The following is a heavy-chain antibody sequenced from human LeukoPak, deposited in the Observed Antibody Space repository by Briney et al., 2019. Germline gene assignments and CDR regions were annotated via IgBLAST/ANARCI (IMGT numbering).Heavy chain of an antibody. CDR1: GGSISSGGFY. V-gene: IGHV4-31*11. CDR3: ARLAYDSSGYYSAFRYYGMDV. J-gene: IGHJ6*02. Sequence: SETLSLTCDVSGGSISSGGFYWSWIRQLPGKGLEWIGHIYYSGSTYYNPSLKSRLTISMDTSKKQFSLKLSSVAAADTAVYYCARLAYDSSGYYSAFRYYGMDVWGQGTTVTVSS. D-gene: IGHD3-22*01. CDR2: IYYSGST.